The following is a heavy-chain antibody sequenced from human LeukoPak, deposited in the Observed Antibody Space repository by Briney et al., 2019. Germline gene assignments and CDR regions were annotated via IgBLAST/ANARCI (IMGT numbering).Heavy chain of an antibody. D-gene: IGHD1-26*01. CDR3: AREGIRGSYYTD. CDR1: GGSISSYD. V-gene: IGHV4-59*01. J-gene: IGHJ1*01. Sequence: PSETLSLTCTVSGGSISSYDWSWIRKPPGKGLEWIGYIFYSGTTKYNPSLSSRVTISVDTSKNQFSLNLTSVTAADTAVYYCAREGIRGSYYTDWGRGTLVIVSS. CDR2: IFYSGTT.